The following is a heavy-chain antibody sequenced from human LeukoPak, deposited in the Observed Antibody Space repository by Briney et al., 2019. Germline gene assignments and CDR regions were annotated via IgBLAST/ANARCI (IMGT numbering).Heavy chain of an antibody. CDR1: GGTFSSYA. J-gene: IGHJ3*02. Sequence: GSSVKVSCKASGGTFSSYAISWVRQAPGQGLEWMGGIIPIFGTANYAQKFQGRVTITTDKSTSTAYMELSSLRSEDTAVYYCATRPYYYDSSGFAFDIWGQGTMVTVSS. CDR3: ATRPYYYDSSGFAFDI. V-gene: IGHV1-69*05. CDR2: IIPIFGTA. D-gene: IGHD3-22*01.